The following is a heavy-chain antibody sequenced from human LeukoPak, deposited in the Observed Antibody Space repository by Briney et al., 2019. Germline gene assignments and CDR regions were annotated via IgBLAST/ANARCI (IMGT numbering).Heavy chain of an antibody. V-gene: IGHV3-23*01. J-gene: IGHJ4*02. CDR2: ISGSGSST. CDR1: GFTFSSYA. D-gene: IGHD4-17*01. CDR3: AKFNDMTTLTPFDY. Sequence: PGGSLRLSCAASGFTFSSYAMSWVRQAPGKGLEWVSGISGSGSSTYYTDAVKGRFTISRDNSKNTVFLQMNSLRAEDTAIYYCAKFNDMTTLTPFDYWGQGTLVTVSS.